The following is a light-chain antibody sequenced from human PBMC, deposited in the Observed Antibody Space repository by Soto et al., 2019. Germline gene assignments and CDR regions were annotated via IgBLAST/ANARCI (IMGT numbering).Light chain of an antibody. V-gene: IGKV1-9*01. CDR1: QGIGSY. J-gene: IGKJ5*01. CDR3: QQLDSYPIS. CDR2: AAS. Sequence: DIQLTQSPSFLSASVGDRVTITCRASQGIGSYLVWYQQKPGKAPKLLIYAASTLQSGVPSRFGGSGSGTEFTLTIISLQPEDFATYYCQQLDSYPISFGQGTRLEIK.